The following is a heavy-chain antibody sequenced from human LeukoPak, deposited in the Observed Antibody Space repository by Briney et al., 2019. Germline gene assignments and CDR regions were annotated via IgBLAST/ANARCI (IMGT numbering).Heavy chain of an antibody. CDR2: IRYDGTNK. CDR1: GFTFSSYG. J-gene: IGHJ4*02. CDR3: ARDIPYGDYVGY. D-gene: IGHD4-17*01. V-gene: IGHV3-30*02. Sequence: PAGSLRLSCAASGFTFSSYGMHCVRQAPGKVLEWVAFIRYDGTNKYYTVSVKGRFTISRDNSKNSLYLQMNSLRAEDTAAYYCARDIPYGDYVGYWGQGTLVTVSS.